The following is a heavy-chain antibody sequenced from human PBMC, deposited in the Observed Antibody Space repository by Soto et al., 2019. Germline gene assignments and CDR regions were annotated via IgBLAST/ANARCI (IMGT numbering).Heavy chain of an antibody. CDR1: GFAFSNYA. CDR3: AREEVTNYYFDY. J-gene: IGHJ4*02. D-gene: IGHD4-4*01. CDR2: ISYDGSNK. V-gene: IGHV3-30-3*01. Sequence: QVQLVESGGGVVQPGRSLRLSCAASGFAFSNYAMHCVRQAPGKGLEWVAVISYDGSNKYYADSVKGRFTISRDNSKNTLYLHMNSLRAEDTAVYYCAREEVTNYYFDYWGQGTLVTVSS.